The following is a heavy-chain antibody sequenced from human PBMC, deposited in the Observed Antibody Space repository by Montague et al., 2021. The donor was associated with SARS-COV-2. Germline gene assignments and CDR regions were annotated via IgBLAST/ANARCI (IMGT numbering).Heavy chain of an antibody. CDR2: IWYDGSNK. D-gene: IGHD4-17*01. J-gene: IGHJ6*04. CDR1: GFTFSSYG. CDR3: ARVYTVTSFLDV. V-gene: IGHV3-33*01. Sequence: SLRLSCAASGFTFSSYGMHWVRQAPGKGLEWVAVIWYDGSNKYYADSVKGRFTISRDNSKNTPYLQMNSLRAEDTAVYYCARVYTVTSFLDVWGKGTTVTVSS.